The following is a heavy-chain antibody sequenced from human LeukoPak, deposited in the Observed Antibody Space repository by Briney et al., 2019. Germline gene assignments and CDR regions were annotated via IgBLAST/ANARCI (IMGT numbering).Heavy chain of an antibody. CDR3: ARTLYGFSTTVTTWGY. Sequence: PSETLSLTCTVSSASISSGGYYWSWIRQHPGKGLEWIGYIYSSGSTYYNPSLKSRVTISVDTSKNRFSLKLSSVIAADTAVYCCARTLYGFSTTVTTWGYWGRGTLVTVSS. CDR2: IYSSGST. CDR1: SASISSGGYY. J-gene: IGHJ4*02. D-gene: IGHD4-11*01. V-gene: IGHV4-31*03.